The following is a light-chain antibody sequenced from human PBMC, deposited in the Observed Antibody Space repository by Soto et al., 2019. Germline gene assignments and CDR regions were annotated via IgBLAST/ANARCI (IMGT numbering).Light chain of an antibody. V-gene: IGKV1-33*01. CDR3: QQYDNLPPELT. J-gene: IGKJ4*01. Sequence: DIQMTQSPSSLSASVGDRVTITCQASQDISNYLNWYQQKPGKAPKLLIYDASNLETGVPSRFSGSGSGTDFTFTISSLQPEAIATYYCQQYDNLPPELTFGGGTKVEIK. CDR2: DAS. CDR1: QDISNY.